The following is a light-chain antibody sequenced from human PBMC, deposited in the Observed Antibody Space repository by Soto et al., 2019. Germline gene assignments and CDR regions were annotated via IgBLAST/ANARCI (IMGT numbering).Light chain of an antibody. CDR1: ENINSA. Sequence: EIVMTQSPATLSVSPGESATLSCRASENINSALAWYQQKPGQAPRLLVYGASTRATGIPARFSGSGSGTEFTLTVSSLQSEDFAVFYCQQYMYWSPTFGQGTNVEI. CDR3: QQYMYWSPT. V-gene: IGKV3-15*01. J-gene: IGKJ1*01. CDR2: GAS.